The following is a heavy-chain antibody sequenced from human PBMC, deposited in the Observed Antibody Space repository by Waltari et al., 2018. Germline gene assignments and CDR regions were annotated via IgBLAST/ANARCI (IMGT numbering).Heavy chain of an antibody. CDR1: RGSISTYY. D-gene: IGHD5-18*01. CDR2: IHYSGTT. CDR3: ARSRVTARFYYYYMDV. Sequence: QVQLQESGSGLLKPSETLSLTSAVSRGSISTYYWSWIRQPPGKGLEWIGHIHYSGTTKYNPSLESRVTISLDTSKNQFSLKLSSVTAADTAVYYCARSRVTARFYYYYMDVWGRGTTVAVSS. V-gene: IGHV4-59*01. J-gene: IGHJ6*03.